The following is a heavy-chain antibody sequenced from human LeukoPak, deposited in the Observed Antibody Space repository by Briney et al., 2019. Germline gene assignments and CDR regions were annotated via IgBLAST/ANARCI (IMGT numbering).Heavy chain of an antibody. CDR3: ARGPRNYYGSGSYYNVGWIDP. CDR1: GGSFSGYY. D-gene: IGHD3-10*01. Sequence: ETLSLTCAVYGGSFSGYYWSWIRQPPGKGLEWIGEINHSGSTNYNPSLKSRVTISVDTSKNQFSLKLSSVTAADTAVYYCARGPRNYYGSGSYYNVGWIDPWGQGTLVTVSS. J-gene: IGHJ5*02. V-gene: IGHV4-34*01. CDR2: INHSGST.